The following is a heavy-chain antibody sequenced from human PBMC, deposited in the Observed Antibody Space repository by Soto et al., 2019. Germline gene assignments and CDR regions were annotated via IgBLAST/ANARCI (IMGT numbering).Heavy chain of an antibody. J-gene: IGHJ3*02. V-gene: IGHV3-66*01. CDR1: GFIVSVTF. D-gene: IGHD2-15*01. CDR2: ISNRGDT. Sequence: DVQLVESGGGLVQPGGSLRLSCTASGFIVSVTFVNWVRQAAGKGLEWVSVISNRGDTHYADSVRGRFSLSRDISDNTLHLQMNNLRVEDTAVYYCAREPRYCRGGSCSITGDAYDIWGQGTMVTVSS. CDR3: AREPRYCRGGSCSITGDAYDI.